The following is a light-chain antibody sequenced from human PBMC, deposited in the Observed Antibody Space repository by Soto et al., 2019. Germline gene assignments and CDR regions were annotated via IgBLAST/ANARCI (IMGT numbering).Light chain of an antibody. Sequence: NFMLTQPHSVSESPGKTVTISCTRSSGSIALNYVQWYQQRPGSAPTTVIYEDDQRPSGVPARFSGSIDRSVNAASLTISGLKTDDEADYYCQSYDRNTWVFGGGNRLTVL. J-gene: IGLJ3*02. CDR3: QSYDRNTWV. CDR1: SGSIALNY. CDR2: EDD. V-gene: IGLV6-57*03.